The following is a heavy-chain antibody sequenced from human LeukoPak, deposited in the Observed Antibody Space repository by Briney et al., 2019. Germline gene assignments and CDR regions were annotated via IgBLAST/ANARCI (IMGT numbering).Heavy chain of an antibody. CDR3: AKGEDAYYFDY. CDR2: ISYDGSNK. J-gene: IGHJ4*02. CDR1: GLHFSSYG. V-gene: IGHV3-30*18. Sequence: GGSLRLSCAASGLHFSSYGMHWVRQAPGKGLEWVAVISYDGSNKYYADSVKGRFTISRDNSKNTLYLQMNSLRAEDTAVYYCAKGEDAYYFDYWGQGTLVTVSS.